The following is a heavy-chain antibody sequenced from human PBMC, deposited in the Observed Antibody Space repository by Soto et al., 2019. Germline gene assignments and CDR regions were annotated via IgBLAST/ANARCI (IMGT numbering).Heavy chain of an antibody. CDR3: ARGGRRYYSTYSYPGIVV. CDR2: MNPNSGNT. D-gene: IGHD4-4*01. V-gene: IGHV1-8*01. Sequence: ASVKVSCKASGYTFTSYAINWVRQATGQGLEWMGWMNPNSGNTGYAQKFQGRVTMTRNTSISTAYMELSSLRSEDTAVYYCARGGRRYYSTYSYPGIVVWGHGSTVTVS. CDR1: GYTFTSYA. J-gene: IGHJ6*02.